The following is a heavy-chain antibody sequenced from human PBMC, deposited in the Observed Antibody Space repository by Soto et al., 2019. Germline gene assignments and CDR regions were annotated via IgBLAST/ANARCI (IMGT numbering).Heavy chain of an antibody. D-gene: IGHD2-15*01. CDR3: ARESRDSVLWFDP. CDR1: GDTFINYP. V-gene: IGHV1-3*04. J-gene: IGHJ5*02. Sequence: ASVKVSCKVSGDTFINYPIHWVRQAPGQRLEWLGWLNTGNGDTKFSQKFQDRVTITRDTSANAAYMELSSLRSEDTAVYYCARESRDSVLWFDPWGQGTLVTVSS. CDR2: LNTGNGDT.